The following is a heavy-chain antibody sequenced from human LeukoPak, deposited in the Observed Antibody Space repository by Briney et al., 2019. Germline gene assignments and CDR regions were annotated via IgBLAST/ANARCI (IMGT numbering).Heavy chain of an antibody. D-gene: IGHD2-2*01. Sequence: TGGSLRLSCAASGFTFNNYGMHWVRQAPGKGLEWVALIRYDGSNKYYADSVKGRFTISRDNAKNSLYLQMNSLRAEDTAVYYCARGGLYCSSTSCYDAGEPIWFDPWGQGTLVTVSS. CDR3: ARGGLYCSSTSCYDAGEPIWFDP. V-gene: IGHV3-30*02. CDR2: IRYDGSNK. J-gene: IGHJ5*02. CDR1: GFTFNNYG.